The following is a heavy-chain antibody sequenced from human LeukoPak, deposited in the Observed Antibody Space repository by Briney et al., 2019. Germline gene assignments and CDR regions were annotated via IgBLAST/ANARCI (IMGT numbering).Heavy chain of an antibody. D-gene: IGHD6-13*01. V-gene: IGHV3-74*01. Sequence: GGSLRLSCAASGFTFSKYWMHWVRQAPGKGLVWVSRINTDGSSTSYADSVKGRFTISRDNAQNTLYLQMNSLRAEGTAVYYCARSEYSSTWYGDYYYYYMDVWGKGTTVTVSS. CDR3: ARSEYSSTWYGDYYYYYMDV. CDR1: GFTFSKYW. CDR2: INTDGSST. J-gene: IGHJ6*03.